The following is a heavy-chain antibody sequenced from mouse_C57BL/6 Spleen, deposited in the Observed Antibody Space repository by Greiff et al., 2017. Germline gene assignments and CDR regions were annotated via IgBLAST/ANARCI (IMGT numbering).Heavy chain of an antibody. Sequence: QVQLKESGAELVRPGTSVKVSCKASGYAFTNYLIEWVKQRPGQGLEWIGVINPGSGGTNYNEKFKGKATLTADKSSSTAYMQLSSLTSEDSAVYFCARSNEGYPFDYWGQGTTLTVSS. CDR3: ARSNEGYPFDY. CDR2: INPGSGGT. J-gene: IGHJ2*01. V-gene: IGHV1-54*01. D-gene: IGHD2-14*01. CDR1: GYAFTNYL.